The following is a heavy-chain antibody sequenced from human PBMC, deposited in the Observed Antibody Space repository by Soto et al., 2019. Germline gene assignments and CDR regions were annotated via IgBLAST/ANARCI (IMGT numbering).Heavy chain of an antibody. V-gene: IGHV3-23*01. Sequence: VQLLESGGGLVQPGGSLRLSCAASGFTFNNYAMNWVRQAPGKGLEWVSAIRNSGGFTYYADSVKGRFTISRDNSKNTLDLHKNSLSAEDAALYYSAKHYIETYGPYFFDYWGQGTLVTVSS. CDR1: GFTFNNYA. CDR3: AKHYIETYGPYFFDY. CDR2: IRNSGGFT. D-gene: IGHD4-17*01. J-gene: IGHJ4*02.